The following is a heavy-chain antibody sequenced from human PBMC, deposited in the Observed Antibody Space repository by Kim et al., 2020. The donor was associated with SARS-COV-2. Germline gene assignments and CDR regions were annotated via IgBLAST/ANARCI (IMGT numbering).Heavy chain of an antibody. CDR1: GFTVSSNY. CDR3: ARVSTSSGLAFDY. CDR2: IYSGGST. J-gene: IGHJ4*02. Sequence: GGSLRLSCAASGFTVSSNYMSWVRQAPGKGLEWVSVIYSGGSTYYADSVKGRFTISRDNSKNTLYLQMNSLRAEDTAVYYCARVSTSSGLAFDYWGQGTLVTVSS. V-gene: IGHV3-66*01. D-gene: IGHD3-22*01.